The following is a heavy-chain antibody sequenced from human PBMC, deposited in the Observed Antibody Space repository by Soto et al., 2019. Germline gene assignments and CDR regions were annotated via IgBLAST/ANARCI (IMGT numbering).Heavy chain of an antibody. D-gene: IGHD3-10*01. CDR3: ATDMIRGVIGGSYFDY. J-gene: IGHJ4*02. CDR1: AFTFTSYA. V-gene: IGHV3-23*01. CDR2: ISSSGDST. Sequence: EVQLLESGGGLVQPGGSLRLSCAASAFTFTSYAMSWVRQVPGKGLEWVSKISSSGDSTYHADSVKGRFTISRDNSKNTLYLQMSSLRVGDTAIYYCATDMIRGVIGGSYFDYWGQGTLVTVSS.